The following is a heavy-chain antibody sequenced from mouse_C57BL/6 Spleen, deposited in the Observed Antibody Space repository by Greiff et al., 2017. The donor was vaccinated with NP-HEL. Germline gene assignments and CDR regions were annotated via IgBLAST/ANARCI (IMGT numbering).Heavy chain of an antibody. CDR1: GYSFTGYF. Sequence: DVKLQESGPELVKPGDSVKISCKASGYSFTGYFMNWVMQSHGKSLEWIGRINPYNGDTFYNQKFKGKATLTVDKSSSTAHMELRSLTSEDSAVYYCARSNYYGSSPYAMDYWGQGTSVTVSS. D-gene: IGHD1-1*01. CDR2: INPYNGDT. J-gene: IGHJ4*01. V-gene: IGHV1-20*01. CDR3: ARSNYYGSSPYAMDY.